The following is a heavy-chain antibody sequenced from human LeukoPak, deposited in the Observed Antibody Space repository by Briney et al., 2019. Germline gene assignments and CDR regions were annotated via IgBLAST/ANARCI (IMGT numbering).Heavy chain of an antibody. Sequence: GGSLRLSCAASGFTFSSYEMNWVRQAPGKGLEWVSYISSSGSTIYYADSVKGRFTISRDNAKNSLYLQMNSLRAEDTAVYYCAKDHKYYDYVWGSYDLWYWGQGTLVTVSS. CDR2: ISSSGSTI. V-gene: IGHV3-48*03. CDR1: GFTFSSYE. D-gene: IGHD3-16*01. J-gene: IGHJ4*02. CDR3: AKDHKYYDYVWGSYDLWY.